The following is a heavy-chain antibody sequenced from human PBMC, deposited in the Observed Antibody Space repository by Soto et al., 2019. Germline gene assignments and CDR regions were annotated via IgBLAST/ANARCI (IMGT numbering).Heavy chain of an antibody. CDR3: AREQGVITRVRGEVAY. CDR1: GFTFGDYS. D-gene: IGHD3-10*01. V-gene: IGHV3-49*05. Sequence: EVQLVESGGGLVKPGRSLRLSCTASGFTFGDYSMSWFRQAPGKGLEWVSFIRSKAFGGTTEDAASVKGRFITSRDDSKSIAYLQMNSLKTEDTAVYYCAREQGVITRVRGEVAYWGQGTLVTVSS. CDR2: IRSKAFGGTT. J-gene: IGHJ4*02.